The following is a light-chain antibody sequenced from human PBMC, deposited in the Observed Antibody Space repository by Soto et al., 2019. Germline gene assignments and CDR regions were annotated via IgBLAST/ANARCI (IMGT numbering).Light chain of an antibody. J-gene: IGKJ5*01. CDR3: QHYYHLPTIAIT. Sequence: DIQMTQSPSSLSASVGDRVTITCQASQDIANYLNWYQQKPGKAPKLLIYDASNLETGVPSRFSGSGSGTDFSFTISSLQPEDIATYYCQHYYHLPTIAITFGQGTRLQIK. V-gene: IGKV1-33*01. CDR1: QDIANY. CDR2: DAS.